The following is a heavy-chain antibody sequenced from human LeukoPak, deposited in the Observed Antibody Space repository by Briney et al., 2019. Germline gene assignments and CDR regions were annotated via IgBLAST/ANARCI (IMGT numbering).Heavy chain of an antibody. CDR1: GFTFSSYG. CDR2: IWYDGSNK. J-gene: IGHJ1*01. V-gene: IGHV3-33*01. Sequence: QPGRSLRLSCAASGFTFSSYGMHWVRQAPGKGLEWVAVIWYDGSNKYYADSVKGRFTISRDNSKNTLYLQMNSLRAEDTAVYYCARDSRDYGDYGHFQHWGQGTLVTVSS. CDR3: ARDSRDYGDYGHFQH. D-gene: IGHD4-17*01.